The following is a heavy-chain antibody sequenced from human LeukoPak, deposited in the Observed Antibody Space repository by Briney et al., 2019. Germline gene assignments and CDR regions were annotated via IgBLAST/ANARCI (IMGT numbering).Heavy chain of an antibody. Sequence: SETLSLTCTVSGGSISSYYWSWIRQPPGKGLEWTGYIYYSGSTNYNPSLKSRVTISVDTSKNQFSLKLSSVTAADTAVYYCAAGVTQYYFDYWGQGTQVTVSS. J-gene: IGHJ4*02. V-gene: IGHV4-59*01. D-gene: IGHD4-11*01. CDR3: AAGVTQYYFDY. CDR1: GGSISSYY. CDR2: IYYSGST.